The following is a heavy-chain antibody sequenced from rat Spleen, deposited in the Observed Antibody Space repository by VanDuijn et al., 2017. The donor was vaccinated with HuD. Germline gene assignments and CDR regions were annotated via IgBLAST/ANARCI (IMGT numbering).Heavy chain of an antibody. D-gene: IGHD1-10*01. CDR1: GFTFSNYG. CDR3: AKVHNNYYNWFAY. V-gene: IGHV5-29*01. Sequence: EVQLVESGGGLVQPGRSLKLSCAASGFTFSNYGMAWVRQTPTKGLEWVATISSNGNNIYYRDSVKGRFAISRDYAKSTLYLQMDSLRSEDTATYYCAKVHNNYYNWFAYWGQGTLVTVSS. CDR2: ISSNGNNI. J-gene: IGHJ3*01.